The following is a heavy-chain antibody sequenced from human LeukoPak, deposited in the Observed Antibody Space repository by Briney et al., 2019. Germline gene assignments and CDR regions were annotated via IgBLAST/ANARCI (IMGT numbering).Heavy chain of an antibody. CDR2: INPNSGGT. J-gene: IGHJ5*02. D-gene: IGHD6-13*01. CDR1: GHTFTGYY. Sequence: ASVKVSCKASGHTFTGYYMHWVRQAPGQGLEWMGWINPNSGGTNYAQKFQGRVTMTRDTSISTAYMELSRLRSDDTAVYYCARVRADLDWFDPWGQGTLVTVSS. V-gene: IGHV1-2*02. CDR3: ARVRADLDWFDP.